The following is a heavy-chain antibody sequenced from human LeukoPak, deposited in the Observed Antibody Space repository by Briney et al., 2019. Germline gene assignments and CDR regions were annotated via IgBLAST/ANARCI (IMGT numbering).Heavy chain of an antibody. CDR1: GYTFPNYY. D-gene: IGHD5-24*01. Sequence: ASVKVSCKASGYTFPNYYMHWVRQAPGHGLEWMGQINPNSGDTNYAQTFHGRGTMTSDTSTSTACMELGRLRSDDTAIYYCARDPSNGYNSGYWGQGTLVTVSS. V-gene: IGHV1-2*06. J-gene: IGHJ4*02. CDR3: ARDPSNGYNSGY. CDR2: INPNSGDT.